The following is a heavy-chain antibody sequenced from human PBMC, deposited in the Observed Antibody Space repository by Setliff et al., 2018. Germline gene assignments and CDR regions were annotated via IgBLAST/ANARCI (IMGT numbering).Heavy chain of an antibody. D-gene: IGHD6-19*01. CDR1: GGSISSSSYY. Sequence: SETLSLTCTVSGGSISSSSYYWGWIRQPPGKGLEWIGSIYYSGSTYYNPSLKSRVTISVDTSKNQFSLKLSSVTAADTAVYYRTRNFLGWLARFWGRGTLVTVSS. CDR2: IYYSGST. J-gene: IGHJ4*02. V-gene: IGHV4-39*07. CDR3: TRNFLGWLARF.